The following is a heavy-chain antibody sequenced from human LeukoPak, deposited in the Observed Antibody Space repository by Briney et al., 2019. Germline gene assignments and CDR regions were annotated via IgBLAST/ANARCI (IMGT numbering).Heavy chain of an antibody. CDR1: GYTFTGYY. V-gene: IGHV1-2*02. CDR2: INPNSGGT. CDR3: ARESADSSSWYAFDI. D-gene: IGHD6-13*01. J-gene: IGHJ3*02. Sequence: ASVKVSSKASGYTFTGYYMHWVRQAPGQGLEWMGWINPNSGGTNYAQKFQGRVTMTRDTSISTAYMELSRLRSDDTAVYYCARESADSSSWYAFDIWGQGTMVTVSS.